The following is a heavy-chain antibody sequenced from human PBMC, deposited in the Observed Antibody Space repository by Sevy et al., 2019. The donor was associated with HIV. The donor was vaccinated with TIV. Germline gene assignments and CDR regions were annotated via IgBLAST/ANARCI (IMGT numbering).Heavy chain of an antibody. CDR3: TRLVATALSDIVVVVAATEAFYYFDY. D-gene: IGHD2-15*01. J-gene: IGHJ4*02. CDR1: GFTFSNAW. V-gene: IGHV3-15*01. Sequence: GGSLRLSCAASGFTFSNAWMSWVRQAPGKGLEWVGRIKSKTDGGTTDYAAPVKGRFTISRDDSKNTLYLQMNSLKTEDTAVYYCTRLVATALSDIVVVVAATEAFYYFDYWGQGTLATVSS. CDR2: IKSKTDGGTT.